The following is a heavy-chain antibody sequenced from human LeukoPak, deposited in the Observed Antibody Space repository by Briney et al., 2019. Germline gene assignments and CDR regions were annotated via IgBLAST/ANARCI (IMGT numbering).Heavy chain of an antibody. CDR3: ARHPSGITIFY. V-gene: IGHV4-34*01. CDR1: GGSFSGYY. D-gene: IGHD3-9*01. CDR2: IYYSGST. Sequence: PSETLSLTCAVYGGSFSGYYWSWIRQPPGKGLEWIGSIYYSGSTYYNPSLKSRVTISVDTSKNQFSLKLSSVTAADTAVYYCARHPSGITIFYWGQGTLVTVSS. J-gene: IGHJ4*02.